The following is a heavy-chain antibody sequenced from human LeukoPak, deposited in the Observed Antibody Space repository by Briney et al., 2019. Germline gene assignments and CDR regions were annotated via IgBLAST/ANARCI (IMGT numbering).Heavy chain of an antibody. J-gene: IGHJ4*02. CDR1: GFTFSSYS. CDR2: ISSSSSTI. CDR3: AKGVRYSSGWYGRATDY. V-gene: IGHV3-48*01. D-gene: IGHD6-19*01. Sequence: GGSLRLSCAASGFTFSSYSMNWVRQAPGKGLEWVSYISSSSSTIYYADSVKGRFTISRDNSKNTLYLQMNSLRAEDTAVYYCAKGVRYSSGWYGRATDYWGQGTLVTVSS.